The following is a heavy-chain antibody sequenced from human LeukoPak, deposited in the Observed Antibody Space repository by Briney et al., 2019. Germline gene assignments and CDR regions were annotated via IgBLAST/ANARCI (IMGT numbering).Heavy chain of an antibody. V-gene: IGHV5-51*01. CDR2: IYPGDSDT. Sequence: GESLKISCKGSGYSFTSYWIGWVRQMPGKGLEWMGIIYPGDSDTRYSPSFQGQVTISADKSISTAYLQWSSLKASDTAMYYCARSDGSGSFPPYFDYWGQGTLVTVSS. CDR3: ARSDGSGSFPPYFDY. D-gene: IGHD3-10*01. CDR1: GYSFTSYW. J-gene: IGHJ4*02.